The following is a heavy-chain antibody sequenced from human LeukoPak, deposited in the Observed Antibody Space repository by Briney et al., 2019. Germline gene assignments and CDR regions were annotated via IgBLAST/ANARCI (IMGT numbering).Heavy chain of an antibody. V-gene: IGHV1-8*03. J-gene: IGHJ6*03. CDR1: GYTFTSYD. CDR3: ARGPGIVVVPAATPYYYYYYMDV. Sequence: GASVKVSCKASGYTFTSYDINWVRQATGQGLEWMGWMNPNSGNTGYAQKFQGRVTITRNTSISTAYMELSSLRSEDTAVYYCARGPGIVVVPAATPYYYYYYMDVWGKGTTVTVSS. D-gene: IGHD2-2*01. CDR2: MNPNSGNT.